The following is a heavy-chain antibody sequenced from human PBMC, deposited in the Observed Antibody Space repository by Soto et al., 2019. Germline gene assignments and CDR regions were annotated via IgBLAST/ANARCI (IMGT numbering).Heavy chain of an antibody. J-gene: IGHJ4*02. Sequence: ASETLSLTCTVSGGSISSGGYYWSWIRQHPGKGLEWIGYIYYSGSTYYNPSLKSRVTISVDTSKNQFSLKLSSVTAADTAVYYCARVDVVAGQMTYFDYWGQGTLVTVSS. D-gene: IGHD6-19*01. V-gene: IGHV4-31*03. CDR1: GGSISSGGYY. CDR2: IYYSGST. CDR3: ARVDVVAGQMTYFDY.